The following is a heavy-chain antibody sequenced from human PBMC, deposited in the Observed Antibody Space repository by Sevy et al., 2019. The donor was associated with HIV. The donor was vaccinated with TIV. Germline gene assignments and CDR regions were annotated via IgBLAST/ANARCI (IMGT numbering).Heavy chain of an antibody. CDR3: ARFPPQWAFDI. V-gene: IGHV3-30*04. D-gene: IGHD2-8*01. CDR2: VSYDGADT. Sequence: GGSLRLSCAASGSTFSNYAMHWVRQTPDRGLEWVAVVSYDGADTSYADSVKGRFTVSRDNSKSTLYLQMNSLRVDDSTVYFCARFPPQWAFDIWGQGTTVTVSS. CDR1: GSTFSNYA. J-gene: IGHJ3*02.